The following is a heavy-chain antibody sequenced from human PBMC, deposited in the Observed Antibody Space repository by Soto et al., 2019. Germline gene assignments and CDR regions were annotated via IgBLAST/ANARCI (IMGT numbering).Heavy chain of an antibody. J-gene: IGHJ5*02. Sequence: PGESLKISCKGSGYSFSRYWIGWVRQMPGKGLEWMGTTNPGDSDTRYSPSFRGQVTISVDKSISTAYLQWSSLKASDTAMYYCASHVSGNWFDPWGQGTLVTVSS. CDR3: ASHVSGNWFDP. CDR1: GYSFSRYW. D-gene: IGHD1-26*01. V-gene: IGHV5-51*01. CDR2: TNPGDSDT.